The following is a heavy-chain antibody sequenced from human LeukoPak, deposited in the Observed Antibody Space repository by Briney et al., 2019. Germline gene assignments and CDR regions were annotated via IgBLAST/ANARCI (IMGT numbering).Heavy chain of an antibody. CDR2: IYYTGSS. CDR3: ARLSRGSSAGFDY. V-gene: IGHV4-59*02. D-gene: IGHD6-6*01. J-gene: IGHJ4*02. Sequence: SGTLSLTCTVSGGSVSSYYWNWIRQPPGKGLEWIGYIYYTGSSNYNPPLKSRVSISVDTSKNQFSLKLTSVTAADTAVYFCARLSRGSSAGFDYWGQGVLVTVSS. CDR1: GGSVSSYY.